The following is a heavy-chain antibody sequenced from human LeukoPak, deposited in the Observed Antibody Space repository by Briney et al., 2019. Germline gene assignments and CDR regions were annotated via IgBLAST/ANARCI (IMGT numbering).Heavy chain of an antibody. CDR2: ISGSGGST. J-gene: IGHJ4*02. Sequence: GGSLRLSCAASGFTFSSSAMNWVRQAPGKGLEWVSAISGSGGSTHYAASVKGRFTISSDNSKNTLFLQMNSLRAEDTAVYYCAKDGKTRNWNYYQAKPVYWGQGTLVTVSS. D-gene: IGHD1-7*01. CDR1: GFTFSSSA. V-gene: IGHV3-23*01. CDR3: AKDGKTRNWNYYQAKPVY.